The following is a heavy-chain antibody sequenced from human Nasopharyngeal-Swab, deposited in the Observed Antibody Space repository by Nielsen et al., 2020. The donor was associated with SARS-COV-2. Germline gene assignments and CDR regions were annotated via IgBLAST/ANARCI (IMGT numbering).Heavy chain of an antibody. CDR2: ISGSGAHT. Sequence: GESLKISCAASGFTFSNYAMIWVRQAPGRGLEWVSSISGSGAHTYYADSVNGRFTISRDNSKNTVFLQMNSLRAEDTALFFCAKDGGGWLTSGWYYFDFWGQGSQITVSS. D-gene: IGHD6-19*01. CDR3: AKDGGGWLTSGWYYFDF. CDR1: GFTFSNYA. J-gene: IGHJ4*02. V-gene: IGHV3-23*01.